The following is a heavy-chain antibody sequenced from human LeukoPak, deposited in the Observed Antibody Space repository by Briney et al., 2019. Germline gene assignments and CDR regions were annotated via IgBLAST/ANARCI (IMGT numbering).Heavy chain of an antibody. CDR2: IYYSGTT. D-gene: IGHD3-3*01. CDR3: ARLPRYDFWS. CDR1: GDSISRTKFY. V-gene: IGHV4-39*01. Sequence: PSETLSLTCTVSGDSISRTKFYWGWIRQPPGKGLEWIGSIYYSGTTNYNPSLKSRVTISVDTSKKQFSLKLRSVTAADTAVYYCARLPRYDFWSWGQGTLVTVSS. J-gene: IGHJ4*02.